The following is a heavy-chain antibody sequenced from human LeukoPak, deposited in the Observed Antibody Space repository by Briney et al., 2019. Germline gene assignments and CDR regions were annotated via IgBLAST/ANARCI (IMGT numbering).Heavy chain of an antibody. CDR2: ISGSGGST. J-gene: IGHJ5*02. V-gene: IGHV3-23*01. Sequence: GGFLRLSCAASGFTFSSYAMSWVRQAPGKGLEWVSAISGSGGSTYYADSVKGRFTISRDNSKNTLYLQMNSLRAEDTAVYYCAKSKSEYNWFDPWGQGTLVTVSS. CDR1: GFTFSSYA. CDR3: AKSKSEYNWFDP.